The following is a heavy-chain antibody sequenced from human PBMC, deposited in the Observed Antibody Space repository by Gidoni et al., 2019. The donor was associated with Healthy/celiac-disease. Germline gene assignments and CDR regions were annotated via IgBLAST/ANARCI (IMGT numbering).Heavy chain of an antibody. Sequence: QVQRVQSGAEVKKPGAPVKVACKASGCTFTSYEINWVRQATGQGLEWMGWMNPNSRNTGYAQKFQGRVTMTRNTSMSTAYLELSSLSSEDTAVYYCARGRITMAPDVWGQGTTVTVSS. D-gene: IGHD3-10*01. J-gene: IGHJ6*02. CDR2: MNPNSRNT. CDR1: GCTFTSYE. V-gene: IGHV1-8*01. CDR3: ARGRITMAPDV.